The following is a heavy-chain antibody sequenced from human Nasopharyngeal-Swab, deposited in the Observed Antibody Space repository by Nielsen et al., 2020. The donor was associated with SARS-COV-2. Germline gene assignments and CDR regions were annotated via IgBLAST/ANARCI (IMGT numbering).Heavy chain of an antibody. D-gene: IGHD6-13*01. CDR1: GFTVSSNY. V-gene: IGHV3-53*01. Sequence: GESLKISCAASGFTVSSNYMSWVRQAPGKGLEWVSVIYSGGSTYYADAVKGRFTISRDNSKNTLYLQMNSLRAEDTAVYYCARDLIAAAAHDYWGQGTLVTVSS. CDR3: ARDLIAAAAHDY. J-gene: IGHJ4*02. CDR2: IYSGGST.